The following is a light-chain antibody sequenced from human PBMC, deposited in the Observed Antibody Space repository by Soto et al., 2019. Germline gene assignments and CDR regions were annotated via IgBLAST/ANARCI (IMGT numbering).Light chain of an antibody. CDR3: QQTYKIPLT. J-gene: IGKJ4*01. CDR1: QTISNY. Sequence: DIQMTQSPPSLSASVGDRVTITCRASQTISNYVNWYQQELGEAPKLLIHAASSLQGGVPSRFSGSGSGTDFTLTISSLQPEDFATYYCQQTYKIPLTFGGGTKVEI. V-gene: IGKV1-39*01. CDR2: AAS.